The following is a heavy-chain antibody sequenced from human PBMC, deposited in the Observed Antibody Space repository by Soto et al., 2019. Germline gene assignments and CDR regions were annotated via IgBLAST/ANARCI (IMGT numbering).Heavy chain of an antibody. Sequence: SETLSLTCAVSGYSISSSNWWGWIRQPPGKGLEWIGYIYYSGSTYYNPSLKSRVTMSVDTSKNQFSLKLSSVTAVDTAVYYCASIYCSGGSCSRYDAFDIWGQGTMVTVSS. CDR1: GYSISSSNW. V-gene: IGHV4-28*01. CDR3: ASIYCSGGSCSRYDAFDI. CDR2: IYYSGST. J-gene: IGHJ3*02. D-gene: IGHD2-15*01.